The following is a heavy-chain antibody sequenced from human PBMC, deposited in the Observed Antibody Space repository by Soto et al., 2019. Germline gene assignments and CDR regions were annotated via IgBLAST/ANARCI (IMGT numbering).Heavy chain of an antibody. CDR3: AREGSLWDYYYYYMDV. Sequence: ASVKVSCKASGYTFTSYGISWVRQAPGQGLEWMGWISAYNGNTNYAQKLQGRVTMTTDTSTSTAYMELRSLRSDDTAVYYCAREGSLWDYYYYYMDVWGKGTTVTVSS. D-gene: IGHD3-16*01. V-gene: IGHV1-18*01. J-gene: IGHJ6*03. CDR1: GYTFTSYG. CDR2: ISAYNGNT.